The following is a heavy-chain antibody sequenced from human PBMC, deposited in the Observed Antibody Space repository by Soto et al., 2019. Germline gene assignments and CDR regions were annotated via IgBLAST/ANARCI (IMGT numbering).Heavy chain of an antibody. Sequence: QVQLVQSGAEVKKPGASVKVSCKASGYTFTSYAMHWVRQAPGQRLEWMGWINAGNGNTKYSQKFQGRVTITRDTSASTAYMELSSLRSEDTAVYYCARDYDYIWGSYQDAFDIWGKGTMVTVSS. CDR2: INAGNGNT. D-gene: IGHD3-16*02. J-gene: IGHJ3*02. V-gene: IGHV1-3*01. CDR1: GYTFTSYA. CDR3: ARDYDYIWGSYQDAFDI.